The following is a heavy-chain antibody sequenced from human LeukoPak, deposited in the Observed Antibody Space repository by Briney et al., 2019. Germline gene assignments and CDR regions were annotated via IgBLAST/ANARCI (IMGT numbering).Heavy chain of an antibody. J-gene: IGHJ4*02. Sequence: ASVKVSCKASGYTFTSYGISWVRQAPGQGLEWMGWISGSSVNTYYAQKFQGRVTMTTDTSTSTAYMELRSLRSDDTAVYYCARDLDAYYSLEYWAQGTQVTVSS. CDR2: ISGSSVNT. D-gene: IGHD2-21*01. CDR1: GYTFTSYG. V-gene: IGHV1-18*01. CDR3: ARDLDAYYSLEY.